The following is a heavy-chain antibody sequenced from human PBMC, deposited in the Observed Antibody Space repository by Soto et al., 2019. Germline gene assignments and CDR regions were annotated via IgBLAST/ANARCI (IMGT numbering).Heavy chain of an antibody. CDR1: GGSISRYF. D-gene: IGHD1-26*01. V-gene: IGHV4-59*01. CDR3: AKDRSGSPYAMDS. J-gene: IGHJ5*01. CDR2: VSKNGAT. Sequence: QVQLQESGPGLVEPSETLSLTCGVSGGSISRYFWSWIRQPPGKELEWIGYVSKNGATNYSPSLNGRVTVAVATSKHSASLKLRSVTAADMAVYYGAKDRSGSPYAMDSWGRGTQVSVS.